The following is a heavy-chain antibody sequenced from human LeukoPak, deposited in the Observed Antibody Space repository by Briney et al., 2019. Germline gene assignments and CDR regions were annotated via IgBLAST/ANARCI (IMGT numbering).Heavy chain of an antibody. D-gene: IGHD6-13*01. J-gene: IGHJ6*03. V-gene: IGHV1-2*02. CDR1: GYTFTSYY. Sequence: GASVKVSCKASGYTFTSYYMHWVRQAPGQGLEWMGWINPNSGGTNYAQKFQGRVTMTRDTSISTAYMELSRLRSDDTAVYYCARAGSGSSWYGYYYYYMDVWGKGTTVTVSS. CDR3: ARAGSGSSWYGYYYYYMDV. CDR2: INPNSGGT.